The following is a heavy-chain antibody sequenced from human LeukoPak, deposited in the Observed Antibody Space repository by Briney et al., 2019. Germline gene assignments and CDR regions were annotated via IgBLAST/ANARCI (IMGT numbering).Heavy chain of an antibody. CDR3: ARDPSSVTLYFFDY. CDR2: IDANNGDT. V-gene: IGHV1-2*02. D-gene: IGHD4-11*01. J-gene: IGHJ4*02. CDR1: GYTFRCNY. Sequence: ASVKISCKASGYTFRCNYIHWLRQAPGQGLEWMGWIDANNGDTKSAQKSQGRVTMSRDTSISTAYMDLSSLSPDDAAVYYCARDPSSVTLYFFDYWGQGTLVTVSS.